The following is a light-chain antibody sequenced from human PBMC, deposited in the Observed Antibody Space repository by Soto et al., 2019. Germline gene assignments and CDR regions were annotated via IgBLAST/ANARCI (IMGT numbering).Light chain of an antibody. J-gene: IGKJ1*01. V-gene: IGKV3-15*01. Sequence: EIVMTQSPATLSVSPGERATLSCRASQSVGSNFAWYQQKPGQAPRLLIYATSTRATGIPARFSGSGSGTDFTLTISSLQSEDSAVYYCHQYNNWHSFGQGTKVDIK. CDR2: ATS. CDR3: HQYNNWHS. CDR1: QSVGSN.